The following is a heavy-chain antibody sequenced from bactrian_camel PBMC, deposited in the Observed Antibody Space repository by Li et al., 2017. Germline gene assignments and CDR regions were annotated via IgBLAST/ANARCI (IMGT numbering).Heavy chain of an antibody. CDR3: AADRSFFTATATDKSEYDY. CDR2: IESDGST. V-gene: IGHV3S9*01. CDR1: GDTIGRYC. D-gene: IGHD4*01. Sequence: HVQLVESGGGSVQAGGSLRLSCVASGDTIGRYCMGWFRQIPDKEREGVAGIESDGSTSYADSVKGRFSVSLDNAKKTVYLQMNSLKPEDTATYYCAADRSFFTATATDKSEYDYWGQGTQVTVS. J-gene: IGHJ4*01.